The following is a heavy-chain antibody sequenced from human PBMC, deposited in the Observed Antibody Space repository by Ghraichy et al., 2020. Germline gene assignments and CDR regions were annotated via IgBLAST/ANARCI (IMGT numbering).Heavy chain of an antibody. Sequence: SETLSLTCAVYGGSFSGYYWSWIRQPPGKGLEWIGEINHSGSTNYNPSLKSRVTISVDTSKNQFSLKLSSVTAADTAVYYCARDSSSFSAPFDYWGQGTLVTVSS. D-gene: IGHD6-6*01. CDR2: INHSGST. J-gene: IGHJ4*02. CDR1: GGSFSGYY. CDR3: ARDSSSFSAPFDY. V-gene: IGHV4-34*01.